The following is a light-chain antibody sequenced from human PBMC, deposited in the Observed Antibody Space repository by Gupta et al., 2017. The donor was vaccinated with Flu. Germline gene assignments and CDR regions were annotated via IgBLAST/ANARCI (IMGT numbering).Light chain of an antibody. CDR2: DAS. CDR3: HQRSNWPLT. V-gene: IGKV3-11*01. CDR1: QGVDNY. Sequence: PATLSLAPGKRATPSCRASQGVDNYLAWYQQKPGQAPRLLIYDASNRATGIPARFSGSGSATDFTLTISSLEPEDFAVYYCHQRSNWPLTFGGGTKVEIK. J-gene: IGKJ4*01.